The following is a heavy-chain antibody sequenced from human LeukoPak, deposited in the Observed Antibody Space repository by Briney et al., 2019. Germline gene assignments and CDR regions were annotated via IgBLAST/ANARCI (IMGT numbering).Heavy chain of an antibody. D-gene: IGHD3-22*01. J-gene: IGHJ6*03. V-gene: IGHV4-59*01. CDR1: DDSITMYY. CDR3: ARTLSSGYPDYFYYMDV. CDR2: VDHTGST. Sequence: SETLSLTCSVSDDSITMYYWTWIRQPPGKGLEWIGYVDHTGSTNYNPSLKSRVTISVDTSKNQFSLKLSSVTAADTAVYYCARTLSSGYPDYFYYMDVWGKGTTVTVSS.